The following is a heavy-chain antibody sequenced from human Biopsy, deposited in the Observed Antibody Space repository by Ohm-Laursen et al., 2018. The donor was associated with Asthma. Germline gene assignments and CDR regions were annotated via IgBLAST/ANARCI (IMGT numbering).Heavy chain of an antibody. CDR2: ISYGGKT. V-gene: IGHV4-39*01. J-gene: IGHJ6*02. D-gene: IGHD3-3*01. CDR3: ARRITIFGGVQKDHGMDA. Sequence: SDTLSLTCTASGGSMTPTSHYWDWIRQAPGKGLEWIGYISYGGKTSYNPSLKNRVTISRDTSKNQFSLRLTSVTAADTAVYFCARRITIFGGVQKDHGMDAWGQGTTVSVSS. CDR1: GGSMTPTSHY.